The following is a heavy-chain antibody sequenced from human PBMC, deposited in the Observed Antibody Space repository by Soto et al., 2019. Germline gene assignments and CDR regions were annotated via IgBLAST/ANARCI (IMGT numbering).Heavy chain of an antibody. CDR2: ITDTGGDA. D-gene: IGHD3-10*01. Sequence: GGSLRLSCVASGITFESRAMSWVRQAPGEGLEWVSTITDTGGDAKYADSVRGRFTISRDNSKKTLYLQMSSLRADDSAVYFCARGSKGSYPGSRIFDFWGRGTLVTVSS. V-gene: IGHV3-23*01. CDR3: ARGSKGSYPGSRIFDF. CDR1: GITFESRA. J-gene: IGHJ4*02.